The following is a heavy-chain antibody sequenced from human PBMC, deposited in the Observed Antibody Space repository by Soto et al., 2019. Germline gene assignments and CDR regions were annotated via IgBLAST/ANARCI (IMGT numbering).Heavy chain of an antibody. CDR1: GGSFSGYY. J-gene: IGHJ4*02. CDR2: SNHSGST. D-gene: IGHD2-8*02. V-gene: IGHV4-34*01. Sequence: QVQLQQWGAGLLKPSETLSLTCAVYGGSFSGYYWTWIRQPPGTGLEWIGESNHSGSTNYNPSLKSRVTISVDMSKNQFSLKLTSVPAADTAVYYCARDKITGLFDYWGQGTLVTVSS. CDR3: ARDKITGLFDY.